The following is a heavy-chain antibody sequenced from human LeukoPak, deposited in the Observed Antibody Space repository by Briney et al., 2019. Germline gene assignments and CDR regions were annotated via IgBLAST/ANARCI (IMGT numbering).Heavy chain of an antibody. D-gene: IGHD3-16*01. CDR3: ASSPYDYVWGTFFP. CDR2: IIPIFGTA. CDR1: GGTFSSFA. J-gene: IGHJ5*02. V-gene: IGHV1-69*13. Sequence: EASVKVSCKASGGTFSSFAISWVRQAPGQGFEWMGGIIPIFGTANYAQKFQGRVTITADESTSTAYMELSSLRSEDTAVYYCASSPYDYVWGTFFPWGQGTLVTVSS.